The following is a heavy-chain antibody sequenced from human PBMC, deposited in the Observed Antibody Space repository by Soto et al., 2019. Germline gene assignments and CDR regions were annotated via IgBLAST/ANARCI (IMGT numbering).Heavy chain of an antibody. CDR3: ASWHEREHAYDV. V-gene: IGHV3-53*01. CDR1: GLTVSGKKY. CDR2: LYDVDGS. D-gene: IGHD1-1*01. J-gene: IGHJ3*01. Sequence: DVQLVESEGGLIQPGESLRLSCAAFGLTVSGKKYVAWVRQAPGKGLEWVSALYDVDGSFYADSVKGRFTTSSDSSKTTVYLQMNGLRPDDTAVYYCASWHEREHAYDVWGQGTTVTVSS.